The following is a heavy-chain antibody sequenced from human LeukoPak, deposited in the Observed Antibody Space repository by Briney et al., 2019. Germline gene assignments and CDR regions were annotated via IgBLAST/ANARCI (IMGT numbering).Heavy chain of an antibody. CDR3: AKVAGDRLDS. CDR2: ISANTGKT. Sequence: ASVKVSCKASGYSFATYGFCWVRQAPGHGLEWMGWISANTGKTDFAQKFQGRVTLTTDTSTTTAYMELASLRTDDTAVYYCAKVAGDRLDSWGQGTLVTVSS. CDR1: GYSFATYG. J-gene: IGHJ4*02. D-gene: IGHD6-13*01. V-gene: IGHV1-18*01.